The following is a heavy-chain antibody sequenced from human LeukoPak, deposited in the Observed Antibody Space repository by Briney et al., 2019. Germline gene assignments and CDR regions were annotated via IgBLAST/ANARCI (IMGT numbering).Heavy chain of an antibody. Sequence: EASVKVSCKASGYTFTGYYMHWVRQAPGQGLEWMGWINPDTGATRWPQKFQGRVTMTRDASISIAYMEVSSLRYDDTAVYYCAREIFPQHYYDSSGYYHANWFDPWGQGTLVTVSS. J-gene: IGHJ5*02. CDR1: GYTFTGYY. CDR2: INPDTGAT. V-gene: IGHV1-2*02. D-gene: IGHD3-22*01. CDR3: AREIFPQHYYDSSGYYHANWFDP.